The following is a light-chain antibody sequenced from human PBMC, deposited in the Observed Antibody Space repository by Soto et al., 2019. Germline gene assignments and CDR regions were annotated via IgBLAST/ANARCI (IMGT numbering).Light chain of an antibody. J-gene: IGKJ1*01. Sequence: GDTVTITCRTSQSISSYLSWYQQKPGKAPKLLIYAAYTLQSGVPSRFSGSGSGTEFTLTISSLQPEDFAAYYCQQSYDRPWTFGLGTKVDIK. CDR2: AAY. CDR3: QQSYDRPWT. CDR1: QSISSY. V-gene: IGKV1-39*01.